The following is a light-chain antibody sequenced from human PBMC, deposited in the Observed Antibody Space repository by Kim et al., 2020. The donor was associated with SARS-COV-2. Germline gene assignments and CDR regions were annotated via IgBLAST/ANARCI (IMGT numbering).Light chain of an antibody. Sequence: VAGGQTVSITCQGDSLRSYYATWYQQTPRKAPVLVIYGRNNRPSGIPDRFSGSASGNTASLTISGAQAEDEAEFYCQSRDSGGNVVFGGGTQLTVL. CDR1: SLRSYY. J-gene: IGLJ2*01. CDR3: QSRDSGGNVV. V-gene: IGLV3-19*01. CDR2: GRN.